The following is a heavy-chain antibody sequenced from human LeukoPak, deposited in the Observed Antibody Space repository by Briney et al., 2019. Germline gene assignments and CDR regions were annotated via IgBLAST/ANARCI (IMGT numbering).Heavy chain of an antibody. CDR2: FDPEDGET. CDR3: ALTHRTIFGVVASGMDV. V-gene: IGHV1-24*01. CDR1: GYTLTELS. J-gene: IGHJ6*02. D-gene: IGHD3-3*01. Sequence: ASVTVSCKVSGYTLTELSMHWVRQVPGKGLEWMGGFDPEDGETIYAQKFQGRVTMTEDTSTDTAYMEPSSLRSEDTAVYYCALTHRTIFGVVASGMDVWGQGTTVTVSS.